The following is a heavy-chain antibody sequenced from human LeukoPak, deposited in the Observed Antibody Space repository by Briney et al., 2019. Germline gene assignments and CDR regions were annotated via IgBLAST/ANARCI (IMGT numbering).Heavy chain of an antibody. CDR3: ARCPTRITIFGVISPRSYYYYMDV. J-gene: IGHJ6*03. D-gene: IGHD3-3*01. CDR2: INPNSGGT. V-gene: IGHV1-2*02. CDR1: GYTFTGYY. Sequence: GASVKVSCKASGYTFTGYYMHWVRQAPGQGLEWMGWINPNSGGTNYAQKFQGRVTMTRDTSISTAYMELSRLRSDDTAVYCCARCPTRITIFGVISPRSYYYYMDVWGKGTTVTVSS.